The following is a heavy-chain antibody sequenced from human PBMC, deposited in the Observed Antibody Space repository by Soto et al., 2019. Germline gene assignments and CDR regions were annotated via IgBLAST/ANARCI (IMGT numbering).Heavy chain of an antibody. D-gene: IGHD2-15*01. V-gene: IGHV4-61*01. Sequence: SETLSLTCTVSGDSVSSGLYYWGWVRQPPGKGLEWIGYIYYSGSTNYNPSLENRVTMSLATSKNQFSLRLRSVAAADTAVYYCVRQYSGGCRGGLCYHAFDVWGQGKMVTVSS. CDR3: VRQYSGGCRGGLCYHAFDV. CDR2: IYYSGST. J-gene: IGHJ3*01. CDR1: GDSVSSGLYY.